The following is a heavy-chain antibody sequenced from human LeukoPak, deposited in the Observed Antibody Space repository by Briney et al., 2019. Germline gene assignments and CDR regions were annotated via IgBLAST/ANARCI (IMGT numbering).Heavy chain of an antibody. CDR3: ARNRVIYYYGMDV. J-gene: IGHJ6*02. Sequence: GGSLRLSCAASGFTFSDSTMHWVRQAPGKGLEWVAVISYDGSNKYYADSVKGRFTISRDNSKNTLYLQMNSLRAEDTAVYYCARNRVIYYYGMDVWGQGTTVTVSS. CDR1: GFTFSDST. V-gene: IGHV3-30-3*01. CDR2: ISYDGSNK. D-gene: IGHD3-22*01.